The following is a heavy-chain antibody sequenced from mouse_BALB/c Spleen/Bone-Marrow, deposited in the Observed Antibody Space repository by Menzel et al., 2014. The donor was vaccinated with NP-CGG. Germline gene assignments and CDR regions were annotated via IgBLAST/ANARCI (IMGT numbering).Heavy chain of an antibody. CDR2: IRNKANGYAT. CDR3: ARDYLYYFDY. V-gene: IGHV7-3*02. J-gene: IGHJ2*01. D-gene: IGHD2-1*01. CDR1: GFTFTDHY. Sequence: EGQLQQSGGGLVQPGGFLRLSCATSGFTFTDHYMSWVRPPPGKALEWLGFIRNKANGYATEYSASVKGRFTISRDNSQSIVYLQMNTLRAEDSATYYCARDYLYYFDYWGQGTTLTVSS.